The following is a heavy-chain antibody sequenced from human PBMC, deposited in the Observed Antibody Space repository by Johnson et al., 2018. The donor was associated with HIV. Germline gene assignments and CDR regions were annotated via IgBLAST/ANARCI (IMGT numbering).Heavy chain of an antibody. Sequence: QVQLVESGGGVVQPGRSLRLSCAASGFTFSRYAMHWVRQAPGKGLEWVAVISYDGSNKYYADSVKGPFTISRDNSKNTLDLQMNSLRAEDTALYYCSRKVWGAFDIWGQGTMVTVSS. V-gene: IGHV3-30-3*01. CDR3: SRKVWGAFDI. D-gene: IGHD1-14*01. CDR2: ISYDGSNK. J-gene: IGHJ3*02. CDR1: GFTFSRYA.